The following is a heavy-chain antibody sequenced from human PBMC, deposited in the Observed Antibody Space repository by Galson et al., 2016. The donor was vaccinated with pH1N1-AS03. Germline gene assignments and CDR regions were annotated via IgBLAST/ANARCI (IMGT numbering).Heavy chain of an antibody. CDR1: GFSFSTYA. CDR2: ISGSGGTT. CDR3: AKGDDFWSDYSPNYYYCMDV. J-gene: IGHJ6*03. Sequence: SLRLSCAASGFSFSTYAMTWVRQAPGKGLEWVSGISGSGGTTYYAESVKGRSAISRDNSKNTLYLLMNSLRAEDTAVYYCAKGDDFWSDYSPNYYYCMDVWGKGTTVTVSS. V-gene: IGHV3-23*01. D-gene: IGHD3-3*01.